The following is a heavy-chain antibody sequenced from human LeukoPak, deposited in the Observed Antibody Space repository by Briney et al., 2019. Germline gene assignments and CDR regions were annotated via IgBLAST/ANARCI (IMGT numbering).Heavy chain of an antibody. CDR3: ARDCSGGSCYDY. V-gene: IGHV4-59*01. J-gene: IGHJ4*02. CDR1: GGSISSYY. D-gene: IGHD2-15*01. Sequence: SEILSLTCTVSGGSISSYYWSWIRQPPGKGLEWIGYIYYSGSTNYNPSLKSRVTISVDTSKNQFSLKLSSVTAADTAVYYCARDCSGGSCYDYWGQGTLVTVSS. CDR2: IYYSGST.